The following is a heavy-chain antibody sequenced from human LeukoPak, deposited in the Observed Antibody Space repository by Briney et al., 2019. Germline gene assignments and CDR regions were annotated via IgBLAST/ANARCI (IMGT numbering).Heavy chain of an antibody. CDR3: ARAAGYYDSSGYTYYFDY. D-gene: IGHD3-22*01. CDR2: ISAYNGNT. Sequence: ASVKVSCKASGYTXTSYGISGVRQAPGQGLEWMGWISAYNGNTNYAQKLQGRVTMTTDTSTSTAYMELRSLRSDDTAVYYCARAAGYYDSSGYTYYFDYWGQGTLVTVSS. J-gene: IGHJ4*02. CDR1: GYTXTSYG. V-gene: IGHV1-18*01.